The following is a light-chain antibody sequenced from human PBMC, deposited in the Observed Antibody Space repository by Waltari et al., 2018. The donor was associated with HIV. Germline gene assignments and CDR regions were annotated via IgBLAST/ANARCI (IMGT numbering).Light chain of an antibody. CDR2: QDS. CDR1: KLGDNY. V-gene: IGLV3-1*01. J-gene: IGLJ2*01. CDR3: QAWDSSTYGV. Sequence: SYELTQPPSVSVSPGQTASITCTGDKLGDNYACWYQQQPGQSPVLVIYQDSKRPSGVPERFPGSNAGNTATLTLRGTQARHEADYYCQAWDSSTYGVFGGGTKLTVL.